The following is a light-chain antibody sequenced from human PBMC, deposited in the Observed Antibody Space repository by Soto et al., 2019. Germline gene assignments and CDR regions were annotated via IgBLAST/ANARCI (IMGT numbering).Light chain of an antibody. V-gene: IGKV3-20*01. CDR2: GAS. Sequence: EIVLTQSPGTLSLSPGERATLTCRASQSVGSNYLAWYQQKPGQAPRLLIYGASTRATGIPDRFSGSGSGTDFTLTISRLEPEDFAVYYCQRYGGSPYTFGQGTNLEIK. CDR3: QRYGGSPYT. J-gene: IGKJ2*01. CDR1: QSVGSNY.